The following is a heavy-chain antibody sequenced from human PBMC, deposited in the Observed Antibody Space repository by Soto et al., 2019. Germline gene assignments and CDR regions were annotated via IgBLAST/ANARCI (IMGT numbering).Heavy chain of an antibody. V-gene: IGHV4-34*01. CDR3: ARGGIAARFRYFDY. CDR1: GGSFSGYY. D-gene: IGHD6-6*01. CDR2: INHSGST. J-gene: IGHJ4*02. Sequence: PSETLSLTCAVYGGSFSGYYWSWIRQPPGKGLEWIGEINHSGSTNYNPSLKSRVTISVDTSKNQFSLKLSSVTAADTAVYYCARGGIAARFRYFDYWGQGTLVTV.